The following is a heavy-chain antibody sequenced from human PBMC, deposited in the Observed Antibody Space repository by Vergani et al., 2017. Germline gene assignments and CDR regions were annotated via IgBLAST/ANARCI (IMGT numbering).Heavy chain of an antibody. D-gene: IGHD3-10*01. CDR1: GFTFSNAW. CDR2: IKSKTDGGTT. CDR3: ANFGSGTNYYMDV. J-gene: IGHJ6*03. Sequence: EVQLVESGGGLVKPGGSLRLSCAASGFTFSNAWMSWVRQAPGKGLEWVGRIKSKTDGGTTDYAAPVKGRFTISRDDSKNTQYLQMNSLKTEDTAVYYCANFGSGTNYYMDVWGKGTTVTVSS. V-gene: IGHV3-15*01.